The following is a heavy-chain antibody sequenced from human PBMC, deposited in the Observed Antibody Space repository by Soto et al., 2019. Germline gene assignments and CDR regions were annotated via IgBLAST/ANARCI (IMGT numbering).Heavy chain of an antibody. J-gene: IGHJ6*02. Sequence: PSETLSLTCAVYCGSFSGYYWSWIRQPPGKGLEWIGEINHSGSTNYNPSLKSRVTISVDTSKNQFSLKLSSVTAADTAVYYCARGPGIAAAGTVDYYYGMDVWGQGTTVTVSS. CDR3: ARGPGIAAAGTVDYYYGMDV. CDR1: CGSFSGYY. CDR2: INHSGST. D-gene: IGHD6-13*01. V-gene: IGHV4-34*01.